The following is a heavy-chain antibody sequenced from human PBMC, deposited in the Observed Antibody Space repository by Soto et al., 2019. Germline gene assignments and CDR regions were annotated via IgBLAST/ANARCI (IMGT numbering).Heavy chain of an antibody. CDR3: AKVGPSYYYGMDV. CDR2: ISGSGRTI. J-gene: IGHJ6*02. V-gene: IGHV3-23*01. D-gene: IGHD1-26*01. CDR1: GLDFSSEV. Sequence: GGSLRLSCAASGLDFSSEVMCWVRQAPGKGLAWVSSISGSGRTISHADSMRRRFAISRDNSKNSLYLQLNNLRVDDTAVYSCAKVGPSYYYGMDVWRQATTVIVSS.